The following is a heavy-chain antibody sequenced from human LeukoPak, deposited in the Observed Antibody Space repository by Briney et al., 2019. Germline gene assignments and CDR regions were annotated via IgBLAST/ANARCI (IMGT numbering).Heavy chain of an antibody. CDR1: GGSISSSNW. CDR2: IYHSGST. J-gene: IGHJ4*02. V-gene: IGHV4-4*02. Sequence: SETLSLTCAVSGGSISSSNWWSWVRQPPGKGLEWIGEIYHSGSTNYNPSLKSRVTISVDKSKNQFSLKLSSATAADTAVYYCARVGYGDYTFDYWGQGTLVTVSS. CDR3: ARVGYGDYTFDY. D-gene: IGHD4-17*01.